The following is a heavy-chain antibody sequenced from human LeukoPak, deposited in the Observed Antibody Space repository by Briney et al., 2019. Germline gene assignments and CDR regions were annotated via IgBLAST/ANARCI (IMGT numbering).Heavy chain of an antibody. Sequence: PGGSLRLSCAASGFTFSSYSMNWVRQAPGQGLEWVSAISGSGGSTYYADSVKGRFTISRDNSKNTLYLQMNSLRAEDTAVYYCAKHGYCSSTSCSLQNYMDVWGKGTTVTVSS. V-gene: IGHV3-23*01. CDR2: ISGSGGST. J-gene: IGHJ6*03. CDR3: AKHGYCSSTSCSLQNYMDV. CDR1: GFTFSSYS. D-gene: IGHD2-2*03.